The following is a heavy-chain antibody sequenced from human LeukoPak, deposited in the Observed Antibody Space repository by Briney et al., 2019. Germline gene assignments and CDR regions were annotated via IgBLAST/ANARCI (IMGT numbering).Heavy chain of an antibody. D-gene: IGHD3-9*01. J-gene: IGHJ4*02. CDR2: INHSGST. CDR3: ARGSLTGYYTFDY. CDR1: GGSFSGYY. V-gene: IGHV4-34*01. Sequence: SETLSLTCAVYGGSFSGYYWSWIRQPPGKGLEWIGEINHSGSTNYNPSLKSRVTISVDTSKNQFSLKLSSVTAADTAVYYCARGSLTGYYTFDYWGQGTLVTVSS.